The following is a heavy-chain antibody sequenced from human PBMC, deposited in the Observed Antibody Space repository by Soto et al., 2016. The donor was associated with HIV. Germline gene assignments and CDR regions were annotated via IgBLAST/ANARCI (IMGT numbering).Heavy chain of an antibody. D-gene: IGHD3-22*01. CDR2: ISGSGGST. CDR1: GFTFSSYA. J-gene: IGHJ4*02. CDR3: AKAYSSGYQWVLGFDY. V-gene: IGHV3-23*01. Sequence: EVQLLESGGGLVQPGGSLRLSCAASGFTFSSYAMSWVRQAPGKGLEWVSAISGSGGSTYYADSVKGRFTISRDNSKNTLYLQMNSLRAEDTAVYYCAKAYSSGYQWVLGFDYWGQGTLVTVSS.